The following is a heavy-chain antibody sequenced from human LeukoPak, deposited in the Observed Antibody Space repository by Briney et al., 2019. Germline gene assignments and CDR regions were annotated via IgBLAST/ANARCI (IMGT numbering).Heavy chain of an antibody. CDR2: INHSGSI. V-gene: IGHV4-34*01. CDR1: GGSISSYY. D-gene: IGHD3-22*01. Sequence: PSETLSLTCTVSGGSISSYYWSWIRQPPGKGLEWIGEINHSGSINYNPSLKSRVTISVDTSKNQFSLKLSSVTAADTAVYYCARGLSKAYYYDSSGYWFDPWGQGTLVTVSS. CDR3: ARGLSKAYYYDSSGYWFDP. J-gene: IGHJ5*02.